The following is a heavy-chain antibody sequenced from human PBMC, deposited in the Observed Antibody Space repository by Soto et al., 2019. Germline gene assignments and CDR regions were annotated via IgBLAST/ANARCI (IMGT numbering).Heavy chain of an antibody. CDR3: AKDPDYYDSSGYYDY. J-gene: IGHJ4*02. CDR1: GFTFSSYG. D-gene: IGHD3-22*01. Sequence: VGSLRLSCAASGFTFSSYGMHWVRQAPGKGLEWVAVISYDGSNKYYADSVKGRFTISRDNSKNTLYLQMNSLRAEDTAVYYCAKDPDYYDSSGYYDYWGQGTLVTVSS. CDR2: ISYDGSNK. V-gene: IGHV3-30*18.